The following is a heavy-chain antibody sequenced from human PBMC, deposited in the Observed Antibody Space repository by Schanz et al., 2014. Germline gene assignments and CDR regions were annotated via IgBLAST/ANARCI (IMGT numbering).Heavy chain of an antibody. V-gene: IGHV3-48*04. CDR2: ISSSGSTI. J-gene: IGHJ4*02. D-gene: IGHD2-2*01. Sequence: EVQLLESGGGLVQPGGSLRLSCAASGFSFSIFAMTWVRQAPGQGLEWVSYISSSGSTIYYADSVKGRFTISRDNAKNSLYLQMNSLRAEDTAVYYCAKVAPAATYLDSWGLGTLVTVSS. CDR3: AKVAPAATYLDS. CDR1: GFSFSIFA.